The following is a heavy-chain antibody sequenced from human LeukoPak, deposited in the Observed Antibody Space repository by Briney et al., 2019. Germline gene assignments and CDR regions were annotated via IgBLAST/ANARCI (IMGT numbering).Heavy chain of an antibody. CDR3: AKEGARYYYGSGRFFQH. J-gene: IGHJ1*01. V-gene: IGHV3-30*18. CDR2: ISYDGSNK. D-gene: IGHD3-10*01. Sequence: GGSLRLSCAASGFTFSSYSMNWVRQAPGKGLEWVAVISYDGSNKYYADSVKGRFTISRDNSKNTLYLQMNSLRAEDTAVYYCAKEGARYYYGSGRFFQHWGQGTLVTVSS. CDR1: GFTFSSYS.